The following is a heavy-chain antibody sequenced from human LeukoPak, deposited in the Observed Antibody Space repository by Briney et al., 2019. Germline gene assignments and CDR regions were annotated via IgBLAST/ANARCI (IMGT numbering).Heavy chain of an antibody. V-gene: IGHV1-18*01. CDR3: ARAGFDYGDYGGWFDP. D-gene: IGHD4-17*01. CDR2: ISAYNGNT. CDR1: GYTFTSYG. J-gene: IGHJ5*02. Sequence: ASVKVSCKASGYTFTSYGISWVRQAPGQGLEWMGWISAYNGNTNYAQKLQGRVTMTTDTSTSTAYMELRSLRSDDTAVYYCARAGFDYGDYGGWFDPWGQGTLVTVSS.